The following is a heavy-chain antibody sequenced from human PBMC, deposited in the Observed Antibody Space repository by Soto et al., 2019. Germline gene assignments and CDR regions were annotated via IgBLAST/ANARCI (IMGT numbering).Heavy chain of an antibody. Sequence: SVKVSCKASGGTFSSYAISWVRQAPGQGLEWMGGIIPIFGTANYAQKFQGRVTITADESTSTAYMELSSLRSEDTAVYYCASEPAGYSSGRQDFDYWGQGTLVTVSS. D-gene: IGHD6-19*01. J-gene: IGHJ4*02. V-gene: IGHV1-69*13. CDR1: GGTFSSYA. CDR3: ASEPAGYSSGRQDFDY. CDR2: IIPIFGTA.